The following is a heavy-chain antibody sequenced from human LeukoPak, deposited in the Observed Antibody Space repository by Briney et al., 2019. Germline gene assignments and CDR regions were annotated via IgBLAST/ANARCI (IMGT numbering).Heavy chain of an antibody. V-gene: IGHV1-2*02. CDR3: ARGYCSSTTCYALDY. Sequence: GASVKVSCKASGYTFTGYYMHWVRQAPGQGLEWMGWINPNSGGTNYAQRFQGRVTMTRDTSISTAYIELSRLRSDDTAVYYCARGYCSSTTCYALDYWGQGTLVTVSS. CDR1: GYTFTGYY. D-gene: IGHD2-2*01. CDR2: INPNSGGT. J-gene: IGHJ4*02.